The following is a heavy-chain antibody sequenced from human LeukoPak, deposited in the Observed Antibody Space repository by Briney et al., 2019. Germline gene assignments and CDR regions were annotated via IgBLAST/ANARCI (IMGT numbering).Heavy chain of an antibody. V-gene: IGHV3-23*01. D-gene: IGHD4-17*01. J-gene: IGHJ4*02. CDR1: GFTFSSYA. CDR2: ISGSGGST. Sequence: GGSLRLSCAASGFTFSSYAMSWVRQAPGKGLEWVSGISGSGGSTYFADSVKGRFTISRDNSKNTLFLQMNSLRAEDTAVYYCAREAVTRNYFDYWGQGTLVTVSS. CDR3: AREAVTRNYFDY.